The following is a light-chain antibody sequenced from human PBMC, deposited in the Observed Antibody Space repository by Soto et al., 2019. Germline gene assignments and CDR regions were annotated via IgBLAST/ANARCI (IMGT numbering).Light chain of an antibody. CDR3: QQYNNWPPFT. J-gene: IGKJ4*01. CDR2: EAS. V-gene: IGKV1-5*03. Sequence: DIQMTQSPSTLSASVGDRVTITCRASQSVDSWLAWYQQKPGKAPKLLIYEASTLKSGVPSRFSGSKSGTEFTLSINSLQPDDFATYYCQQYNNWPPFTFGGGTKVEIK. CDR1: QSVDSW.